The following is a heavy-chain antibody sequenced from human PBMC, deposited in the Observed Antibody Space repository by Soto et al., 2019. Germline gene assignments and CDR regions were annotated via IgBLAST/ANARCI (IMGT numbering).Heavy chain of an antibody. V-gene: IGHV1-3*01. CDR2: INGGTGQT. CDR3: GRGKRMEENYGYGGRDI. Sequence: QVQVVQSGAEVKKPGASVKVSCKASGYTFSTYAMHWVRQAPGQSLEWMGWINGGTGQTRYSQRFQDRVTITRDTSASTAYRELPSVTSEDTSVYYCGRGKRMEENYGYGGRDIVGQGTTVTVSS. D-gene: IGHD1-1*01. CDR1: GYTFSTYA. J-gene: IGHJ6*02.